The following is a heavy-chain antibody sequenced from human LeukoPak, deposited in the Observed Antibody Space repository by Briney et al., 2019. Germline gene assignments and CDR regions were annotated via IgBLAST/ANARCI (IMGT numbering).Heavy chain of an antibody. CDR1: GGSISSGSYY. D-gene: IGHD6-6*01. V-gene: IGHV4-39*01. CDR3: ASPGRGSSGINWFDP. CDR2: IYYSGCT. J-gene: IGHJ5*02. Sequence: SETLSLTCTVSGGSISSGSYYWGWIRQPPGKGLEWIGSIYYSGCTFYNPSLKSRVTISADTSRNQFSLNLRSVSAADTAVYFCASPGRGSSGINWFDPWGQGTLVTVSS.